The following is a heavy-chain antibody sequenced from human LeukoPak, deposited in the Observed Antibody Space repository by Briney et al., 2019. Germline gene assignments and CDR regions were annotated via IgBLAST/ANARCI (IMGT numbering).Heavy chain of an antibody. Sequence: SETLSLTCTVSGGSISSYYWSWIRQPPGKGLEWIGYIYYSGSTNYNPSLKSRVTISVDTSKNQFSLKLSSVTAADTAVYYCARLGGYYGSGNNWFDPWGQGTLVTVSS. J-gene: IGHJ5*02. CDR2: IYYSGST. D-gene: IGHD3-10*01. V-gene: IGHV4-59*01. CDR1: GGSISSYY. CDR3: ARLGGYYGSGNNWFDP.